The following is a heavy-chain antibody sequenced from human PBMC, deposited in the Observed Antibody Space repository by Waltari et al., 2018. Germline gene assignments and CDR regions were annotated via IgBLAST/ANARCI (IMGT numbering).Heavy chain of an antibody. CDR1: GGTFSSYT. D-gene: IGHD5-12*01. J-gene: IGHJ4*02. CDR3: ARESLQSGARWLQLDY. Sequence: QVQLVQSGAEVKKPGSSVKVSCKASGGTFSSYTISWVRQAPGQGLAWMGRIIPILGIANYAQKVQGRVTLTADKSTSTAYMELSSLRSEDTAVYYCARESLQSGARWLQLDYWGQGTLVTVSS. V-gene: IGHV1-69*08. CDR2: IIPILGIA.